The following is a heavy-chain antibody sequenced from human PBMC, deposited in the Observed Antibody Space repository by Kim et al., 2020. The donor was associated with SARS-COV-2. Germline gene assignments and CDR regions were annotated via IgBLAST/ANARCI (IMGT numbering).Heavy chain of an antibody. V-gene: IGHV1-18*01. J-gene: IGHJ4*02. CDR3: ARYGFGELFFDY. D-gene: IGHD3-10*01. Sequence: NYAQKLQGRVTMTTDTSTSTAYMELMSLRSDDTAVYYCARYGFGELFFDYWGQGTLVTVSS.